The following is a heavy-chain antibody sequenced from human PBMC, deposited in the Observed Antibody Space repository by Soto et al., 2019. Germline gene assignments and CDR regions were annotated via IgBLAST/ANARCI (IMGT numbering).Heavy chain of an antibody. CDR1: GFTFSRYG. J-gene: IGHJ4*02. Sequence: GGSLSLSCAASGFTFSRYGMHWVRQAPGEGLEWMAVIVNDGSNRDHADSVKGRFTISRDNSKNTLYLQMNNLRAEDTTMYYGARDDDYEGNGFVDWGQGTVVTVAS. CDR2: IVNDGSNR. CDR3: ARDDDYEGNGFVD. D-gene: IGHD3-22*01. V-gene: IGHV3-33*01.